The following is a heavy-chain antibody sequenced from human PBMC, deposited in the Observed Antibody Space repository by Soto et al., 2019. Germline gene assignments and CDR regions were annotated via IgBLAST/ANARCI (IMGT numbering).Heavy chain of an antibody. Sequence: PGGSLRLSCAASGFTVSSNYMSWVRQAPGKGLEWVSVIYSGVSTNYADSVKGRFTISRDNSKNTVYLQMNSLRAEDTAVYYCARARGGSYGIDYRGQGTLVTVSS. CDR2: IYSGVST. CDR3: ARARGGSYGIDY. CDR1: GFTVSSNY. V-gene: IGHV3-53*01. J-gene: IGHJ4*02. D-gene: IGHD5-18*01.